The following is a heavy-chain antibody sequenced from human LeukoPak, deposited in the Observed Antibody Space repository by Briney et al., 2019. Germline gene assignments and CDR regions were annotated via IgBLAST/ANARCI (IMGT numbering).Heavy chain of an antibody. J-gene: IGHJ6*02. CDR3: ARDFRNCGMDV. V-gene: IGHV3-11*01. CDR1: GFTLSDYY. D-gene: IGHD2/OR15-2a*01. Sequence: PGGSLRLSCAASGFTLSDYYMSWIRQAPGKGLEWILYISNGGSTRYYADSVKGRFTISRDNAKNSLYLQMNSLRAEDTAVYYCARDFRNCGMDVWGQGTTVTVSS. CDR2: ISNGGSTR.